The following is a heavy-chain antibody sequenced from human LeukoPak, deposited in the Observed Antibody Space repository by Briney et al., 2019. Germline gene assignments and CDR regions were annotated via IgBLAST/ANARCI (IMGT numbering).Heavy chain of an antibody. CDR1: GFTFSSYSMN. D-gene: IGHD1-1*01. CDR3: AKLSSNWYFDS. J-gene: IGHJ4*02. Sequence: GSLRLSCAASGFTFSSYSMNWVRQASGKGLEWIGNIYFSGATYYNPSLKSRVTISVDTSKNQFSLSLSVVAAADTAVYCAKLSSNWYFDSWGRGTLVTVSS. CDR2: IYFSGAT. V-gene: IGHV4-59*04.